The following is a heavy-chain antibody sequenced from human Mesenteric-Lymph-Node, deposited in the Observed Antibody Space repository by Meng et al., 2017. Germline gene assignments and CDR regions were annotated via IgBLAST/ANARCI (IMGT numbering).Heavy chain of an antibody. CDR2: ISGSGDST. Sequence: GESLKISCAASGFTFSSYAMSWVRQAPGKGLEWVSAISGSGDSTYYADSVKGRFTISRENAKNSLYLQMNSLRAGDTAVYYCAREGRAGDFDYWGQGTLVTVSS. D-gene: IGHD1-26*01. CDR1: GFTFSSYA. V-gene: IGHV3-23*01. CDR3: AREGRAGDFDY. J-gene: IGHJ4*02.